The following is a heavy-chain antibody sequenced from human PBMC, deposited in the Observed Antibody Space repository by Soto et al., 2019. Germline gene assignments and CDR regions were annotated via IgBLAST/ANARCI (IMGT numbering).Heavy chain of an antibody. D-gene: IGHD2-15*01. CDR1: GGSFSGYY. Sequence: QVQLQQWGAGLLKPSETLSLTCAVYGGSFSGYYWSWIRQPPGKGLEGIGEINHSGSTNYNPSLKSRVTISVDTSKHQFSLKLSSVTAADTAVYYCARGLDIVVVVAAYNWYFDLWGRGTLVTVSS. V-gene: IGHV4-34*01. CDR2: INHSGST. CDR3: ARGLDIVVVVAAYNWYFDL. J-gene: IGHJ2*01.